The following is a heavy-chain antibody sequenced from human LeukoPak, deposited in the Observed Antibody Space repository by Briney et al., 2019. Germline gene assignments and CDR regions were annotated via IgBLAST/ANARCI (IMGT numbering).Heavy chain of an antibody. CDR3: ARENWFKFDY. D-gene: IGHD3-10*01. CDR2: ISSSSDAI. CDR1: GFTFNTYS. Sequence: GGSLRLSCAASGFTFNTYSMTWVRQAPGKGLGWLSYISSSSDAIWYADSVKGRFTVSRDNAKNSLYLHMNSLRDEDTAAYYCARENWFKFDYWGQGSLVTVSS. J-gene: IGHJ4*02. V-gene: IGHV3-48*02.